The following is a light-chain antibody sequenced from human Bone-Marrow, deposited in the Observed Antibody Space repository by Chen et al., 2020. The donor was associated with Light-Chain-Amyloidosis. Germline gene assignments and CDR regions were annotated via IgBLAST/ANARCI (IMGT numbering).Light chain of an antibody. J-gene: IGLJ1*01. CDR1: SSDVGAYNY. CDR3: FSFTTSNTHR. CDR2: DVS. Sequence: QSALTQPASVSGSPGQSIAISCTGTSSDVGAYNYVSWFQQHPGKAPKLMIYDVSNRPSGVSNRFSGSKSGSTASLTISGLQADDDADYYCFSFTTSNTHRFGTGTKVTVL. V-gene: IGLV2-14*01.